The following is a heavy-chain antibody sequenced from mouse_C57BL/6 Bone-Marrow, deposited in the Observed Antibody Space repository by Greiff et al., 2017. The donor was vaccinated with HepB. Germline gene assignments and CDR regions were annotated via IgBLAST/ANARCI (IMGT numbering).Heavy chain of an antibody. Sequence: QVQLQQSGPELVKPGASVKISCKASGYAFSSSWMNWVKQRPGKGLEWIGRIYPGDGDTNYNGKFKGKATLTADKSSSTAYMQLSSLTSEDSAVYFCARLDYGSSYGYFDVWGTGTTVTVSS. CDR1: GYAFSSSW. CDR3: ARLDYGSSYGYFDV. D-gene: IGHD1-1*01. V-gene: IGHV1-82*01. CDR2: IYPGDGDT. J-gene: IGHJ1*03.